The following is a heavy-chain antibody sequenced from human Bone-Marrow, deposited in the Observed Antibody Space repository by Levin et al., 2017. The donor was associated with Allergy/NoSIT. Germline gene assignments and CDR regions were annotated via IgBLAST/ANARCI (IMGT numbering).Heavy chain of an antibody. J-gene: IGHJ5*02. Sequence: SCTVSGVSISGSDYYWGWIRQSPGKGLEWIGNMYYSGSSYYNPSLKSRVRISVDTSKNQFSLDLNSVTVADTAVYYCTRRPVAVTSNWFDPWGQGTLVTVSS. CDR1: GVSISGSDYY. CDR2: MYYSGSS. D-gene: IGHD4-17*01. V-gene: IGHV4-39*01. CDR3: TRRPVAVTSNWFDP.